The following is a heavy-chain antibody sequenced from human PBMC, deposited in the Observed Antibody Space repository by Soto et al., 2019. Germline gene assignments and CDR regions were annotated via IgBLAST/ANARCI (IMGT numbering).Heavy chain of an antibody. Sequence: ASVKVSCKASGYTFTSYGINWLRQAPGQGLEWMGWISAYNGNTNYAQNLQGRVTMTTDTSTSTAYMELRSLRSDDTAVYYCARDFSSSFDPWGQGTLVTVSS. CDR2: ISAYNGNT. V-gene: IGHV1-18*01. CDR1: GYTFTSYG. CDR3: ARDFSSSFDP. D-gene: IGHD3-3*01. J-gene: IGHJ5*02.